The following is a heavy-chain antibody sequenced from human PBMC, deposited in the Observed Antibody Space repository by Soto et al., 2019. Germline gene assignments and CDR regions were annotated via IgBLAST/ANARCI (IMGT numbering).Heavy chain of an antibody. Sequence: EVPLVESGGGLVQPGRSLRLSCAASGFTFDDYAMQWVRQAPGKGLEWVSGISWNSGSIGYADSVKGRFTISRDNATNSLYLQMNSLRAEDTALYYCAKVQVYCSGGSCYFDYWGQGTLVTVSS. J-gene: IGHJ4*02. V-gene: IGHV3-9*01. CDR1: GFTFDDYA. CDR3: AKVQVYCSGGSCYFDY. CDR2: ISWNSGSI. D-gene: IGHD2-15*01.